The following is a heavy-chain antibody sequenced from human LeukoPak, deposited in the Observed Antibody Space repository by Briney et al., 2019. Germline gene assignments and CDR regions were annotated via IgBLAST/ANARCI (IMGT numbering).Heavy chain of an antibody. CDR1: GFTLSTYW. J-gene: IGHJ4*02. D-gene: IGHD1-26*01. V-gene: IGHV3-74*01. Sequence: GGSLRLSCAASGFTLSTYWMHWVRQAPGRGLVWVSRINRDGSTTNYADSVKGRFTISRDNAKNTLYLQVNSLRAEDTAVYYCARASEPTMIDYWGQGTLVTVSS. CDR3: ARASEPTMIDY. CDR2: INRDGSTT.